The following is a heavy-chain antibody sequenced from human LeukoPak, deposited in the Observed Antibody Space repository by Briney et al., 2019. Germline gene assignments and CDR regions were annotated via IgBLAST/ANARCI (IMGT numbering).Heavy chain of an antibody. CDR2: IKQDGSEK. V-gene: IGHV3-7*01. CDR1: GFTFSSYW. Sequence: GGSLRLSCAASGFTFSSYWMSWVRQAPGKGLEWVANIKQDGSEKYYVDSVKGRFTISRDNAKNSLYLQMNSLRAEDTAVYYCARVCSSWTRYFDYWGQGTLVTVSS. CDR3: ARVCSSWTRYFDY. J-gene: IGHJ4*02. D-gene: IGHD6-13*01.